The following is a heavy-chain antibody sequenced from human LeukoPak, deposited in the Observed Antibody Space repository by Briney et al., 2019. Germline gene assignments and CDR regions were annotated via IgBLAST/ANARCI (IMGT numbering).Heavy chain of an antibody. CDR3: VREATRCDWLPYGLDV. V-gene: IGHV3-53*01. CDR1: GFSVSNNY. CDR2: LYTGDTT. J-gene: IGHJ6*02. Sequence: PGGSLRLSCAASGFSVSNNYMGWVRQAPGKGLDWVSVLYTGDTTYYADSVKGRFTISRDQSKNTLFLQMDSLRVEDTAVYFCVREATRCDWLPYGLDVWGQGTTVTVSS. D-gene: IGHD2-21*02.